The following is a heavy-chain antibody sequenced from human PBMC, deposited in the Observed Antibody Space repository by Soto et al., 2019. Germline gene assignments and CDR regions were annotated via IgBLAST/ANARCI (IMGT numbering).Heavy chain of an antibody. D-gene: IGHD1-26*01. J-gene: IGHJ6*03. V-gene: IGHV3-23*01. CDR1: GFTFSSYA. CDR3: AKDTRAPRGRYYYYYYMDV. Sequence: GGSLRLSCAASGFTFSSYAMSWVRQAPGKGLEWVSAISGSGGSTYYADSVKGRFTISRDNAKNSLYLQMNSLRAEDTALYYCAKDTRAPRGRYYYYYYMDVWGKGTTVTVSS. CDR2: ISGSGGST.